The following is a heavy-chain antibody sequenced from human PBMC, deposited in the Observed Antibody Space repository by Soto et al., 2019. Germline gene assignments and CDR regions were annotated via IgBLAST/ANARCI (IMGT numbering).Heavy chain of an antibody. CDR3: AVVLHTYDFLSRCYYGCFHF. Sequence: SSVKVSCKASGGTFSSHAISRVRQAPGQGLEWMGGIIPIFGTANYAQKFQGRVTITADESTSTAYMELSSLRSEDTAVYYCAVVLHTYDFLSRCYYGCFHFWGQGXLVTVYS. J-gene: IGHJ4*02. CDR1: GGTFSSHA. CDR2: IIPIFGTA. D-gene: IGHD3-3*01. V-gene: IGHV1-69*13.